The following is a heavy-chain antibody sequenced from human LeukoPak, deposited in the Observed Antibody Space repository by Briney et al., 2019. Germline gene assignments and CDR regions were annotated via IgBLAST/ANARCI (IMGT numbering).Heavy chain of an antibody. D-gene: IGHD2-2*01. CDR1: GGSISSYY. V-gene: IGHV4-59*01. J-gene: IGHJ5*02. Sequence: PSETLSLTCTVSGGSISSYYWSWIRQPPGKGLEWIGYIYYSGSTNYNPSLKSRVTISVDTSKNQFSLKLSSVTAADTAVYYCAREVPCSSTGCYAMGWFDPWGQGTLVTVSS. CDR2: IYYSGST. CDR3: AREVPCSSTGCYAMGWFDP.